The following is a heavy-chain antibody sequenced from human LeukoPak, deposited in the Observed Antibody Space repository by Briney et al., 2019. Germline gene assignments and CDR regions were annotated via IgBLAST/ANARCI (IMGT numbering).Heavy chain of an antibody. CDR2: IRSSSSVT. J-gene: IGHJ6*02. CDR3: ARDQSHYDILTGSYYYYYGMDV. D-gene: IGHD3-9*01. V-gene: IGHV3-48*02. CDR1: GFVFSSYS. Sequence: GGSLRLSCAASGFVFSSYSMNWVRQAPGTGLEWVSYIRSSSSVTYYADSVKGRFTTSRDNAKNPLYLQMNSLRDEDTAVYYCARDQSHYDILTGSYYYYYGMDVWGQGTTVTVSS.